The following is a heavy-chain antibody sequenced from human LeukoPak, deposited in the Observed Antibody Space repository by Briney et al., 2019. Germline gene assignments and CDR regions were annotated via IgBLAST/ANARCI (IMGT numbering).Heavy chain of an antibody. CDR2: ISASGSAT. CDR3: AKSGGSYLYYFDY. CDR1: GFIFSNYG. V-gene: IGHV3-23*01. J-gene: IGHJ4*02. Sequence: GGSLRLSCAASGFIFSNYGMNWVRQAPGKGLEWVAAISASGSATSYADSVRGRFTIPRDNSKSTTYLQMNSLRAEDTAVYYCAKSGGSYLYYFDYWGQGTLVTVSS. D-gene: IGHD1-26*01.